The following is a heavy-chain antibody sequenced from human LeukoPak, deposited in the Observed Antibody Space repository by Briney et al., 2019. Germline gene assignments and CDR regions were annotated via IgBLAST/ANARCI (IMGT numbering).Heavy chain of an antibody. J-gene: IGHJ1*01. Sequence: GGSLRLSCAASGFTLSYYWMSWVRQAPGKGLEWVANIKQDESEKYYVDSVKGRFTISRDNAKNSLYLQMSSLKAEDTAVYYCARDLTTSSTAYFHHWGQGTLVTVSS. CDR3: ARDLTTSSTAYFHH. D-gene: IGHD6-6*01. CDR1: GFTLSYYW. CDR2: IKQDESEK. V-gene: IGHV3-7*01.